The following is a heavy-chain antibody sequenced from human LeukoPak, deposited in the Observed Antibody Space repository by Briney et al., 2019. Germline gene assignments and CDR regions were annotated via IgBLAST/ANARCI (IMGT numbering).Heavy chain of an antibody. CDR3: ARIGVVLMVDNWFDP. J-gene: IGHJ5*02. V-gene: IGHV3-21*01. CDR2: ISSSSSYI. Sequence: GGSLRLSCAASGFTFSSYSMNWVRQAPGKGLEWVSSISSSSSYIYYADSVKGRFTISRDNAKNSLYLQMNSLRAEDTAVYYCARIGVVLMVDNWFDPWGQGTLVTVSS. CDR1: GFTFSSYS. D-gene: IGHD2-8*01.